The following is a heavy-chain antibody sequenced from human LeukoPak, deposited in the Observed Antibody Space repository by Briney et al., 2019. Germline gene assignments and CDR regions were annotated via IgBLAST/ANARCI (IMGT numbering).Heavy chain of an antibody. D-gene: IGHD5/OR15-5a*01. Sequence: GGSLRLSCAASGLTFSDYHMSWIRQAPGKGLEWVSHISDNGRTKYYADSVKGRFTISRDNSKNTLYLQMNSLRAEDTAVYYCARGGIKVLYEANDYWGQGTLVTVSS. CDR3: ARGGIKVLYEANDY. V-gene: IGHV3-11*04. CDR2: ISDNGRTK. J-gene: IGHJ4*02. CDR1: GLTFSDYH.